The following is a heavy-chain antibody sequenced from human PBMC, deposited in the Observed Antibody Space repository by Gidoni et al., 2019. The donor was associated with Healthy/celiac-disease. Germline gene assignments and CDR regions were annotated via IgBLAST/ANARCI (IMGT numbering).Heavy chain of an antibody. Sequence: QVQLVESGGGVVQPGRSLRLSCAASGFTFSSYAMHWVRQAPGKGLEWVAVISYDGSNKYYADSVKGRFTISRDNSKNTLYLQMNSLRAEDTAVYYCARDPRSSSWYIPQGGMDVWGQGTTVTVSS. CDR2: ISYDGSNK. J-gene: IGHJ6*02. D-gene: IGHD6-13*01. V-gene: IGHV3-30-3*01. CDR1: GFTFSSYA. CDR3: ARDPRSSSWYIPQGGMDV.